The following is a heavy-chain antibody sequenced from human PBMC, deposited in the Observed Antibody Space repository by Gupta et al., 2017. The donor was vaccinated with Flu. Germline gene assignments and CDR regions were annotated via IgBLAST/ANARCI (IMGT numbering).Heavy chain of an antibody. CDR1: GGSISSSSHY. J-gene: IGHJ4*02. CDR2: IYYSGST. Sequence: QLQLQESGPGLVKPSETLSLTCTVSGGSISSSSHYWGWIRQPPGKGLEWIGSIYYSGSTYYNPSLKSRVTISVDTSKNQFSLKLSSVTAADTAVYYCARHPDLGKGYSSGLIDYWGQGTLVTVSS. D-gene: IGHD6-19*01. V-gene: IGHV4-39*01. CDR3: ARHPDLGKGYSSGLIDY.